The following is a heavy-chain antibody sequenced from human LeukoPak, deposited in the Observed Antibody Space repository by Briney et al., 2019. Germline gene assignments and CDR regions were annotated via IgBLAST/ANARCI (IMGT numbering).Heavy chain of an antibody. J-gene: IGHJ4*02. D-gene: IGHD3-22*01. CDR1: GFTFSRNA. CDR3: ARDANYLRSSGYLIPIDF. Sequence: GGSLRLSCAASGFTFSRNAMNWVRQAPGKGLEWVAAISGNGLGTYYADSVKGRFNISRDNSRNTLYLQMNSLRIEDTAFYYCARDANYLRSSGYLIPIDFWGQGTLVTVSS. CDR2: ISGNGLGT. V-gene: IGHV3-23*01.